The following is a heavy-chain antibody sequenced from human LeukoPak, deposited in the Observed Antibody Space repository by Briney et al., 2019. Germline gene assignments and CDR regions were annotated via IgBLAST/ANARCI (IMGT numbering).Heavy chain of an antibody. CDR1: GDFFSGYY. D-gene: IGHD4-17*01. CDR3: AKDLPAPNTLSTGDN. J-gene: IGHJ4*02. CDR2: INPNSGGA. V-gene: IGHV1-2*02. Sequence: ASVKVSCKASGDFFSGYYIHWVRQAPGQGLEWMGWINPNSGGAKYAQSFQGRVTMTRDTSINTAYMDLDGLTSDDTAVYYCAKDLPAPNTLSTGDNWGQGTLVTVSS.